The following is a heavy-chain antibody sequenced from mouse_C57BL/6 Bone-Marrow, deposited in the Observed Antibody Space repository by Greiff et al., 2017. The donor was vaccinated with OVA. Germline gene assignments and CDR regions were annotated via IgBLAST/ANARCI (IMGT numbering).Heavy chain of an antibody. CDR1: GFNIKDDY. CDR3: TTPYYSIWYFDV. V-gene: IGHV14-4*01. J-gene: IGHJ1*03. D-gene: IGHD2-5*01. CDR2: IDPENGDT. Sequence: EVKLVESGAELVRPGASVKLSCTASGFNIKDDYMHWVKQRPEQGLEWIGWIDPENGDTEYASKFQGKATITADTSSNTAYLQLSSLTSEDTAVYYCTTPYYSIWYFDVGGTGTTVTVSS.